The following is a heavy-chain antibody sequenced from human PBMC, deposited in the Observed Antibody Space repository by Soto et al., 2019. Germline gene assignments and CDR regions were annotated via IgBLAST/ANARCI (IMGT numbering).Heavy chain of an antibody. D-gene: IGHD6-6*01. V-gene: IGHV3-23*01. CDR2: XXXXXGST. CDR1: GFTFSSYA. Sequence: EVQLLESGGGLVQPGGSLRLSCAASGFTFSSYAMSWVRQAPGKGLXXXSXXXXXXGSTYYADSVKGRFTISRDNSKNTLYLQMNSLRAEDTAVYYCAKDKYSSSSPFDYWGQGTLVTVSS. CDR3: AKDKYSSSSPFDY. J-gene: IGHJ4*02.